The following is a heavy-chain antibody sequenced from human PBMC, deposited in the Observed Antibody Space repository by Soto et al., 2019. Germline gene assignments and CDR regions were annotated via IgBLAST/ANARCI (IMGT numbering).Heavy chain of an antibody. J-gene: IGHJ6*02. D-gene: IGHD3-9*01. Sequence: SETLSLTCTVSGGSISSSSYYWGWIRQPPGKGLEWIGSIYYSGSTYYNPSLKSRVTISVDTSKNQFSLKLSSVTAADTAVYYCARHPGYDILTGYYHPQYYYYGMDVWGQGTTVTVSS. CDR3: ARHPGYDILTGYYHPQYYYYGMDV. V-gene: IGHV4-39*01. CDR1: GGSISSSSYY. CDR2: IYYSGST.